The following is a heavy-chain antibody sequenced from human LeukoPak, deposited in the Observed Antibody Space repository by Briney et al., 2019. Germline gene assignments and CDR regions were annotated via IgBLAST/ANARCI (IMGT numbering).Heavy chain of an antibody. CDR2: TSYNGRES. CDR1: DITFSSYG. CDR3: AKALYGDYGGFDY. J-gene: IGHJ4*02. Sequence: GKSLRLSCEASDITFSSYGMHWVRQAPGKGLEWLAVTSYNGRESYYVDSVKGRFTISRDNSKNTLYLQMNSLRAEDTAVYYCAKALYGDYGGFDYWGQGTLVTVSS. D-gene: IGHD4-17*01. V-gene: IGHV3-30*18.